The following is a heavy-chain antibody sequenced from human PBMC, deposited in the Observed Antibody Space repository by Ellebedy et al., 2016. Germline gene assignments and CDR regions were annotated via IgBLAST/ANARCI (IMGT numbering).Heavy chain of an antibody. V-gene: IGHV1-24*01. CDR2: FDPEDGET. Sequence: ASVKVSCKVSGYTLTELSMHWVRQAPGKGLEWMGGFDPEDGETFSAQKFQCRVTMTEDTSTDTAYMELSSLRSEDTAVYYCARQAARSPPTLYYFDSWGQGTLVTVSS. CDR3: ARQAARSPPTLYYFDS. D-gene: IGHD6-6*01. J-gene: IGHJ4*02. CDR1: GYTLTELS.